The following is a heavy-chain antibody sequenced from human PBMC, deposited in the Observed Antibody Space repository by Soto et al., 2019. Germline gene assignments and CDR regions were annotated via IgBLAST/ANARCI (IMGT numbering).Heavy chain of an antibody. Sequence: QVQLVQSGAEVKKPGSSVKVSCKASGGTFSSYTISWVRQAPGQGLEWMGRIIPILGIANYAQKFQGRVTITADKSTSTAYMELSSLRSEDTAVYYCASGRDGYNGYYYYYYGMDVWGQGTTVTVSS. J-gene: IGHJ6*02. CDR2: IIPILGIA. CDR3: ASGRDGYNGYYYYYYGMDV. V-gene: IGHV1-69*02. D-gene: IGHD5-12*01. CDR1: GGTFSSYT.